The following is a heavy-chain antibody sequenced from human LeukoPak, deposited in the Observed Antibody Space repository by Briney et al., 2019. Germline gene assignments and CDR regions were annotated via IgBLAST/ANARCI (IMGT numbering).Heavy chain of an antibody. Sequence: SQTLSLTCTVSAGSISSGSYYWSWIRQPPGKGLKWIGNIYYSGYTTYSPSLRSRVTISVDTSKNQFSLKLSSVTAADTAVYYCARETSQKGAHYMDVWGKGTTITISS. D-gene: IGHD3-16*01. CDR1: AGSISSGSYY. CDR2: IYYSGYT. J-gene: IGHJ6*03. CDR3: ARETSQKGAHYMDV. V-gene: IGHV4-61*01.